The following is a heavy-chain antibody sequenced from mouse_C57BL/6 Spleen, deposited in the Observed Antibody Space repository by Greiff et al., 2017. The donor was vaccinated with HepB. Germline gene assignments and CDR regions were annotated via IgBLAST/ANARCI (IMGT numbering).Heavy chain of an antibody. D-gene: IGHD2-10*02. V-gene: IGHV7-3*01. CDR1: GFTFTDYY. Sequence: EVKVVESGGGLVQPGGSLSLSCAASGFTFTDYYMSWVRQPPGKALEWLGFIRNKANGYTTEYSASVKGRFTISRDNSQSILYLQMNALRAEDSATYYCASPSSYGYFDVWGTGTTVTVSS. J-gene: IGHJ1*03. CDR2: IRNKANGYTT. CDR3: ASPSSYGYFDV.